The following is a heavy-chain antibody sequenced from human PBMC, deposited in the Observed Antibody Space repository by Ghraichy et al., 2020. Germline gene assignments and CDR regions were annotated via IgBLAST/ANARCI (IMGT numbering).Heavy chain of an antibody. J-gene: IGHJ4*02. CDR2: INHSGST. CDR3: ARGPDILTGYYNVGIDY. Sequence: ESLNISCAVYGGSFSGYYWSWIRQPPGKGLEWIGEINHSGSTNYNPSLKSRVTISVDTSKNQFSLKLSSVTAADTAVYYCARGPDILTGYYNVGIDYWGQGTLVTVSS. V-gene: IGHV4-34*01. D-gene: IGHD3-9*01. CDR1: GGSFSGYY.